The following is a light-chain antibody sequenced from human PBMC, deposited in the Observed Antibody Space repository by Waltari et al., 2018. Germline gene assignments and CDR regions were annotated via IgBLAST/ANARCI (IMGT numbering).Light chain of an antibody. CDR3: QSYANSPEWV. CDR2: ASN. CDR1: SSNLGADYD. Sequence: QSVLTQPPSVSGAPGQSVTISCTGDSSNLGADYDVAWYQQLPGAAPKLLIYASNSRPSGVPDRFAGSRSDTSASLTITDLRPEDEADYYCQSYANSPEWVFGGGTKLTVL. V-gene: IGLV1-40*01. J-gene: IGLJ3*02.